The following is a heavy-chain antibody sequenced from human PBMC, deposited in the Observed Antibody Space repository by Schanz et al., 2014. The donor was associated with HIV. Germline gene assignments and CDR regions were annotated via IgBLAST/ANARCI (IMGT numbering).Heavy chain of an antibody. V-gene: IGHV1-8*02. CDR2: MNPNSGNT. Sequence: QVQLVQSGAEVKMPGASVKVSCKSSGYTFSDYYMHWLRQAPGQGLEWMGWMNPNSGNTGYAQKFQGRVTMTRKTSISTAYMELSSLRSEDTAVYYCAREKTTLNWFDPWGQGTQVTVSS. D-gene: IGHD4-4*01. J-gene: IGHJ5*02. CDR1: GYTFSDYY. CDR3: AREKTTLNWFDP.